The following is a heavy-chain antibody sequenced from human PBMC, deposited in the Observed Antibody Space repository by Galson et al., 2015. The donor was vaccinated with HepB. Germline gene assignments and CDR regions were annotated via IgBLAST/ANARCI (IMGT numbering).Heavy chain of an antibody. J-gene: IGHJ3*02. CDR1: GFTFSSYG. CDR3: AKDIWMELLNPHAFDI. V-gene: IGHV3-43*01. D-gene: IGHD1-7*01. CDR2: ISWDGGST. Sequence: SLRLSCAASGFTFSSYGMHWVRQAPGKGLEWVSLISWDGGSTYYADSVKGRFTISRDNSKNSLYLQMNSLRTEDTALYYCAKDIWMELLNPHAFDIWGQGTMVTVSS.